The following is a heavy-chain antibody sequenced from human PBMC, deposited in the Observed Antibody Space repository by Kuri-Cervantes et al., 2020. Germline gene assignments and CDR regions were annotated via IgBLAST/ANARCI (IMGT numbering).Heavy chain of an antibody. CDR3: ARQEKGIVATYRHYYYYGMDV. D-gene: IGHD5-12*01. J-gene: IGHJ6*02. CDR1: GFTFSRRT. CDR2: ISGSSSLR. Sequence: GESLKISCEGSGFTFSRRTLNWVRQAPGKGLEWLSSISGSSSLRYYSDSVKGRFTISRDNAQNSVYLQMNSLRDEDTAVYYCARQEKGIVATYRHYYYYGMDVWGQGTTVTVSS. V-gene: IGHV3-21*01.